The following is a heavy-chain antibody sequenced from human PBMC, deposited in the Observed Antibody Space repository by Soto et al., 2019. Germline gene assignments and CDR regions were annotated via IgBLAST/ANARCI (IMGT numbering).Heavy chain of an antibody. J-gene: IGHJ4*02. D-gene: IGHD4-17*01. Sequence: PGGSLRLSCAASGFTFSSYAMHWVRQAPGKGLEWVSAISGSGGSTYYADSVKGRFTISRDNSKNTLYLQMNSLRAEDTAVYYCAKDESTVTSFLILNWGQGTLVTVSS. CDR2: ISGSGGST. CDR3: AKDESTVTSFLILN. CDR1: GFTFSSYA. V-gene: IGHV3-23*01.